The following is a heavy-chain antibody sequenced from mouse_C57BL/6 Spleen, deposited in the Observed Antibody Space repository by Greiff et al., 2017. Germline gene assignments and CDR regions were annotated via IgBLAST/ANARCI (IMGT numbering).Heavy chain of an antibody. CDR2: LNPSTGGT. D-gene: IGHD3-2*02. J-gene: IGHJ4*01. V-gene: IGHV1-42*01. CDR1: GYSFTGYY. Sequence: EVKLMESGPELVKPGASVKISCKASGYSFTGYYMNWVKQSPEKSLEWIGELNPSTGGTTYNQKFKAKATLTVDKSSSTAYMQLKSLTSEDSAVYYCARGGYAPYAMDYWGQGTSVTVSS. CDR3: ARGGYAPYAMDY.